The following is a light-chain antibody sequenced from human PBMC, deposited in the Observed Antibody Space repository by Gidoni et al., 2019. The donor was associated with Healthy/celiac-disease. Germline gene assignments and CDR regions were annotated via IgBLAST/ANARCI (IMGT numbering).Light chain of an antibody. J-gene: IGKJ3*01. V-gene: IGKV1D-12*01. CDR2: AAS. CDR1: QGIRSW. Sequence: DIQMPQSPSSVSASVGDRVTITCRASQGIRSWLAWYQQKQGKAPKLLIYAASSLQRGVQSRFSGSGSGTDFTLTISSLQPEDFATYYCQQANSFPRSFXXXTKVDSK. CDR3: QQANSFPRS.